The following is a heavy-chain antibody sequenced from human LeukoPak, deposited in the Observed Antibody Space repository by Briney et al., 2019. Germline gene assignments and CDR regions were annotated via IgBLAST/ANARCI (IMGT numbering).Heavy chain of an antibody. Sequence: PSETLSLTCTVSGGSISSSSYYWGWIRQSPGKGLEWIGNIYYSGSTYYSPSLKSRVTISVDTSKNQFSLKLSSVTAADTAVYYCARDGYNPIDYWGQGTLATVSS. V-gene: IGHV4-39*02. J-gene: IGHJ4*02. CDR1: GGSISSSSYY. D-gene: IGHD5-24*01. CDR2: IYYSGST. CDR3: ARDGYNPIDY.